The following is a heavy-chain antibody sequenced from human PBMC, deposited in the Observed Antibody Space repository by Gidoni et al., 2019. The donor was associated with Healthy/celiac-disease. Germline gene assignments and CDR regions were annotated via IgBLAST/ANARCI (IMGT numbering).Heavy chain of an antibody. CDR2: IYSGGST. CDR1: GFTVSSNY. D-gene: IGHD6-19*01. Sequence: EVQLVESGGGLIQPGGSLRLSCAASGFTVSSNYMSWVRQAPGKGLEWVSVIYSGGSTYYADSVKGRFTISRDNSKNTLYLQMNSLRAEDTAVYYCARGKSSGWGPHAFDIWGQGTMVTVSS. V-gene: IGHV3-53*01. J-gene: IGHJ3*02. CDR3: ARGKSSGWGPHAFDI.